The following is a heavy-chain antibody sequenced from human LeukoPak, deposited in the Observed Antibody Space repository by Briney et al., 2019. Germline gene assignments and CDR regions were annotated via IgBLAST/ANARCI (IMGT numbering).Heavy chain of an antibody. CDR2: ISGYNGNT. D-gene: IGHD4-23*01. CDR3: ARDGLHRLHGYGGWFDH. J-gene: IGHJ5*02. CDR1: GYTFTNYG. V-gene: IGHV1-18*01. Sequence: ASVKVSCKASGYTFTNYGISWVRQAPGQGLEWMGWISGYNGNTKYAQKLQGRVTMTTETSTSTAYMEPRNLRSDDTAVYYCARDGLHRLHGYGGWFDHWGQGTLVTVSS.